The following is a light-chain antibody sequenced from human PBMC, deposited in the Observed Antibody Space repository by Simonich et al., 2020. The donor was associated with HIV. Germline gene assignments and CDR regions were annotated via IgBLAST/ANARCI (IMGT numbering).Light chain of an antibody. CDR1: QSLLYSSNNKNY. J-gene: IGKJ2*01. Sequence: DIVMTQSPDSLAVSLGERATIHCKSSQSLLYSSNNKNYLAWYQQKPGQPPKRLSYWASSRESGGPDRFSGSGSGTDFTLTISSLHAEDVAVYYCQQYYSTPNTFGQGTKLEIK. CDR2: WAS. V-gene: IGKV4-1*01. CDR3: QQYYSTPNT.